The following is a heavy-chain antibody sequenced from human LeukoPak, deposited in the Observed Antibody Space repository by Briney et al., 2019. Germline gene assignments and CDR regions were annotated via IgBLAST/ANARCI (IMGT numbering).Heavy chain of an antibody. Sequence: ASVKVSCKASGYTFTSYGINWVRQATGQGLEWMGWMNPNSGNTGYAQKFQGRVTFTRNTSISTAYMELSSLRSEDTAVYYCARDYYDSSAPLVGFDPWGQGTLVTVSS. J-gene: IGHJ5*02. V-gene: IGHV1-8*03. CDR1: GYTFTSYG. CDR3: ARDYYDSSAPLVGFDP. D-gene: IGHD3-22*01. CDR2: MNPNSGNT.